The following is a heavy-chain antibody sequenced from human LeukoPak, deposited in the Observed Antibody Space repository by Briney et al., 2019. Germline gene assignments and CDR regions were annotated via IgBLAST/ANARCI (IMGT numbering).Heavy chain of an antibody. CDR1: GFTFRSHA. J-gene: IGHJ4*02. CDR2: IWYDGSNK. D-gene: IGHD3-22*01. Sequence: GTSLRLSCATSGFTFRSHAMHWVRQSPGKGLEWVAQIWYDGSNKYYADSVKGRFTISRDNSKNTLYLQMNSLRAEDTAVYYCAKDQTYYYDSSGYSYTTLGVDYWGQGTLVTVSS. CDR3: AKDQTYYYDSSGYSYTTLGVDY. V-gene: IGHV3-33*06.